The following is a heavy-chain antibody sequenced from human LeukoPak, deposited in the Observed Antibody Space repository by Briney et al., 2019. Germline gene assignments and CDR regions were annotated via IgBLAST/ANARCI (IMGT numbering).Heavy chain of an antibody. CDR3: ARSTSGYDCDFDY. Sequence: SETLSLTCTVSGVSINRYFWSWIRQPPGKGLEWIAYIYYHGSTSYSPSLQSRVNISVDTSKNQFSLKLSSVTAADTAVYYCARSTSGYDCDFDYWGQGTLVTVSS. CDR2: IYYHGST. D-gene: IGHD5-12*01. J-gene: IGHJ4*02. V-gene: IGHV4-59*01. CDR1: GVSINRYF.